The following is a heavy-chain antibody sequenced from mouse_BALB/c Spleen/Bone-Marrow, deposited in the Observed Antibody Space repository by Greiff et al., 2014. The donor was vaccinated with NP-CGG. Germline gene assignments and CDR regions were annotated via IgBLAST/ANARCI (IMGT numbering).Heavy chain of an antibody. CDR3: VRAPPITSVVTRDY. Sequence: VQLKESGPELVKPGASVKISCKASGYPFTDYIMHWVRQSHGKSLEWIGYIYPHTSDTGYNQKFKSKATLTVDISSSTAYMVLRSLTSEDSAVYYCVRAPPITSVVTRDYWGQGTTLTVSS. V-gene: IGHV1S29*02. D-gene: IGHD1-1*01. CDR1: GYPFTDYI. CDR2: IYPHTSDT. J-gene: IGHJ2*01.